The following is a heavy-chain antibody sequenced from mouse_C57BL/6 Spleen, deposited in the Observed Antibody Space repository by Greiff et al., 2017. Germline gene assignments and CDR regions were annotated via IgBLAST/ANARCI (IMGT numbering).Heavy chain of an antibody. CDR3: ARRRNYDAMDY. CDR2: INPNNGGT. J-gene: IGHJ4*01. Sequence: EVQLQQSGPELVKPGASVKIPCKASGYTFTDYNMDWVKQSDGKSLEWIGDINPNNGGTIYNQKFKGKATLTVDKSSSTAYMELRSLTSEDTAVYYCARRRNYDAMDYWGQGTSVTVSS. CDR1: GYTFTDYN. V-gene: IGHV1-18*01.